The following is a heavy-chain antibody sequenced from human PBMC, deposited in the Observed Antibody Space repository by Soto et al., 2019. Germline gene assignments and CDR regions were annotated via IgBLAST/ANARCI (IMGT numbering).Heavy chain of an antibody. CDR2: IYHSGST. D-gene: IGHD5-12*01. J-gene: IGHJ6*02. Sequence: SETLSLTCAVSGGSISSGGYSWNWIRQPPGKGLEWIGYIYHSGSTYHNPALKSRVIISVDRSKNQFSLKLSSVTAADTAVYYCARVEGGYDGHYYYYYGMDVWGQGTTVTVSS. CDR3: ARVEGGYDGHYYYYYGMDV. V-gene: IGHV4-30-2*01. CDR1: GGSISSGGYS.